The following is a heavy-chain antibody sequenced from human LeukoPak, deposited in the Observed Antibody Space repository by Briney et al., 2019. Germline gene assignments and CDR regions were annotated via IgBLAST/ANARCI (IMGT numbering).Heavy chain of an antibody. V-gene: IGHV3-48*01. CDR2: ISSSSSTI. D-gene: IGHD3-22*01. Sequence: GGSLRLSCAASGFTFSSHSMNWVRQAPGKGLEWVSYISSSSSTIYYADSVKGRFTISRDNAKNSLYLQMNSLRAEDTAVYYCASARYSSGYYYMDYWGQGTLVTVSS. CDR1: GFTFSSHS. CDR3: ASARYSSGYYYMDY. J-gene: IGHJ4*02.